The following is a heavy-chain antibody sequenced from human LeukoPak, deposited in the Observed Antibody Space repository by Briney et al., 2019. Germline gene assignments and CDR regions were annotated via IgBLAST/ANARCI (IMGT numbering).Heavy chain of an antibody. CDR3: ARGLRVTRGFDP. J-gene: IGHJ5*02. CDR2: ISSSSSYI. D-gene: IGHD4-17*01. CDR1: GFTFSSYS. V-gene: IGHV3-21*01. Sequence: GGSLRLSCAASGFTFSSYSMNWVRQAPGKGLEWVSSISSSSSYIYYADSVKGRFTISRDNAKNSLYLQMNSLRAEDTAVYYCARGLRVTRGFDPWGQGTLVTVSS.